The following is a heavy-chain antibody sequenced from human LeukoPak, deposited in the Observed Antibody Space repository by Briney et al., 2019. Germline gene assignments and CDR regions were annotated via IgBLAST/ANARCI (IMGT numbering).Heavy chain of an antibody. CDR1: GGSISSYY. D-gene: IGHD5-12*01. V-gene: IGHV4-59*12. CDR2: IYSSGTT. Sequence: SETLSLTCAVSGGSISSYYWSWIRQPPGKGLEWIGYIYSSGTTDYNPSLKSRVTIPVDTSKNQFSLKLSSVTAADTAVYYCARRGYSGYVSSLDYWGQGTLVTVSS. J-gene: IGHJ4*02. CDR3: ARRGYSGYVSSLDY.